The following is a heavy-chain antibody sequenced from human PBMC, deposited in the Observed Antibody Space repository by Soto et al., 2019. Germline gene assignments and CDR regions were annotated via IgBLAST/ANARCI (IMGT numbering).Heavy chain of an antibody. CDR2: ISAYNGNT. V-gene: IGHV1-18*01. CDR1: GYTYPSDG. Sequence: ASVQVACKGSGYTYPSDGGSWVRQAPGQGLEWMGWISAYNGNTNYAQKLQGRVTMTTDTSTSTAYMELRSLRSDDTAVYYCARSVDYWGQGTLVTVSS. CDR3: ARSVDY. J-gene: IGHJ4*02.